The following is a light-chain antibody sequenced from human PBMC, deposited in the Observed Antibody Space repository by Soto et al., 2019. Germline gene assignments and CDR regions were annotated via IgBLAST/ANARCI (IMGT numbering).Light chain of an antibody. Sequence: IRMTQSPSXXXXSXXXXXTVTFRASQTISSWLAWYQQKPGKAPKLLIYEASSLESGVPSRFSGSGSGTEFTLTISSLQPEDFATYYCQQSYSTLTFGPGTKVDIK. CDR3: QQSYSTLT. CDR2: EAS. V-gene: IGKV1-5*03. J-gene: IGKJ3*01. CDR1: QTISSW.